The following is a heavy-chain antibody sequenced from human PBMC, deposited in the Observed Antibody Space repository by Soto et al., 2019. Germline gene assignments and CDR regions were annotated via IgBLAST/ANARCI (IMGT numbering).Heavy chain of an antibody. V-gene: IGHV4-30-4*01. CDR3: ARAGGFFFNWWDP. D-gene: IGHD3-10*01. J-gene: IGHJ5*02. Sequence: IRQPPGKGLEWIGYIYYRGSTYYNPSLTSRVTISVDPSKNQFSLQLRSVPAADTAVYYCARAGGFFFNWWDPWGQRTLLSLSS. CDR2: IYYRGST.